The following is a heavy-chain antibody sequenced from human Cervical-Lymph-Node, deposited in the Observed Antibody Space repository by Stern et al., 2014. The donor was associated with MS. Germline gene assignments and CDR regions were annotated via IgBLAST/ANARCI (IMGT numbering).Heavy chain of an antibody. Sequence: EVQLAESGGGLVQPGRSLRLSCAAPGFTFVDYAMHWVLQAPGKGLEWVPGISWNSGSIGYAVSVKGRFTISRDNAKNSLYLQMNSLRAEDTALYYCAKDLRSYYDSSGFDYWGQGTLVTVSS. D-gene: IGHD3-22*01. CDR2: ISWNSGSI. CDR3: AKDLRSYYDSSGFDY. J-gene: IGHJ4*02. V-gene: IGHV3-9*01. CDR1: GFTFVDYA.